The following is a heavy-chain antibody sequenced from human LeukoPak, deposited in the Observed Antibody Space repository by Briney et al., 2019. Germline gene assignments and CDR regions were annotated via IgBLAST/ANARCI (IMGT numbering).Heavy chain of an antibody. Sequence: GESLKISCKGSGYSFTSYWIGWVRQMPGKGLEWMGIIYPGDSDTRYSPSFQGQVTISADKSISTAYLQWSSLKASDTAMYYCARSGLLWFGELLYGYDAFDIWSQGTMVTVSS. CDR3: ARSGLLWFGELLYGYDAFDI. CDR1: GYSFTSYW. D-gene: IGHD3-10*01. V-gene: IGHV5-51*01. J-gene: IGHJ3*02. CDR2: IYPGDSDT.